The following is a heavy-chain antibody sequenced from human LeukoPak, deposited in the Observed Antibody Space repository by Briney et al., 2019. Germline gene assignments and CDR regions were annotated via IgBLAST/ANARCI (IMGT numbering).Heavy chain of an antibody. J-gene: IGHJ4*02. V-gene: IGHV4-34*01. D-gene: IGHD3-10*01. CDR1: GGSFSGYY. CDR3: ARGRVAVGMVRGVIGSIYYFDY. Sequence: SETLSLTCAVYGGSFSGYYWSWIRQPPGKGLEWIGEINHSGSTNYNPSLKSRVTISVDTSKNQFSLKLSSVTAADAAVYYCARGRVAVGMVRGVIGSIYYFDYWGQGTLVTVSS. CDR2: INHSGST.